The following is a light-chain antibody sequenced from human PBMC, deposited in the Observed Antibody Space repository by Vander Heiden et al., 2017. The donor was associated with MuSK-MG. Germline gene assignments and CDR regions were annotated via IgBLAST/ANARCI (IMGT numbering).Light chain of an antibody. J-gene: IGKJ2*01. CDR1: QSISSY. V-gene: IGKV1-39*01. CDR3: QQCESTPST. Sequence: DIQMTQSPSSLSASVGDRVTITCRASQSISSYLNWYQQKPGKAPKLLIYAASSLQSGVPSRFSRSGSGTDFTLTISSLQPEDFTTYYSQQCESTPSTFGQGTKMEIK. CDR2: AAS.